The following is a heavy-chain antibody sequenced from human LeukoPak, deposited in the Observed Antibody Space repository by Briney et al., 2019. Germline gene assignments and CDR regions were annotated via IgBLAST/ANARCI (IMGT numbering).Heavy chain of an antibody. CDR1: GFTFRNYW. D-gene: IGHD2-15*01. V-gene: IGHV3-7*01. CDR3: ARDGGLKTNFDY. Sequence: GGSLRLSCAASGFTFRNYWMGWVRRAPGKGLEWVANTKPDGSAEYYADSVRGRFTTSRDNANNFLYLQMNSLRAEDTAVYYCARDGGLKTNFDYWGQGTLVTVSS. J-gene: IGHJ4*02. CDR2: TKPDGSAE.